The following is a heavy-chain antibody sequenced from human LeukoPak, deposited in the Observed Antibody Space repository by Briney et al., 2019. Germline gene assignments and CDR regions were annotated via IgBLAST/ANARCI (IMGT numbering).Heavy chain of an antibody. J-gene: IGHJ4*02. V-gene: IGHV3-66*01. CDR3: TRGQSYCGADCYSD. CDR2: MYTGGGR. D-gene: IGHD2-21*02. CDR1: GFSVSNYY. Sequence: GGSLRLSCAASGFSVSNYYMCWVRQPPGKGLEWVSVMYTGGGRYYGDSVKGRFTISRDNSKNTVFLQMNSLRVEDTALYYCTRGQSYCGADCYSDWGQGTLVTVSS.